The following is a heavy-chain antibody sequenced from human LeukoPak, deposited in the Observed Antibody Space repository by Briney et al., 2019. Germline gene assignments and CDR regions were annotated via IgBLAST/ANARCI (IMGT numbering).Heavy chain of an antibody. CDR2: ISYDGSNK. D-gene: IGHD3-22*01. V-gene: IGHV3-30-3*01. CDR1: GFTFSSYA. CDR3: AKVSLTMIHY. J-gene: IGHJ4*02. Sequence: GRSLRLSCAASGFTFSSYAMHWVRQAPGKGLEWVAVISYDGSNKYYADSVKGRFTISRDNSKNTLYLQMNSLRAEDTAVYYCAKVSLTMIHYWGQGTLVTVSS.